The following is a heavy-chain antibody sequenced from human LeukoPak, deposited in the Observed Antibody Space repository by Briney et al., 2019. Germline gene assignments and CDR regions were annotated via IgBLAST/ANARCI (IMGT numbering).Heavy chain of an antibody. V-gene: IGHV3-NL1*01. J-gene: IGHJ4*02. CDR2: ISGDGNFP. Sequence: GGSLRLSCATSGLNLNGHGISWVRQTPGKGLEWVADISGDGNFPYYADSVRGRFSISKDNSKNTLYLQMNSLRAEDTAVYYCASPTAVIAAATDYWGQGTLVTVSS. CDR1: GLNLNGHG. CDR3: ASPTAVIAAATDY. D-gene: IGHD6-13*01.